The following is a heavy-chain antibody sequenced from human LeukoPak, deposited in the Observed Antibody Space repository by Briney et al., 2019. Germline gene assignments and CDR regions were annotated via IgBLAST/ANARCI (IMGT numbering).Heavy chain of an antibody. CDR2: IYPGDSDT. CDR1: GYSFTNYW. CDR3: ARHIAGSGSYYDYYYMDV. D-gene: IGHD3-10*01. Sequence: GESLKISCKGSGYSFTNYWIGWVRQPPGKGLEWMGIIYPGDSDTRYSPSFQGQVTISADKSISTAYLQWSSLKASDTAMYYCARHIAGSGSYYDYYYMDVWGKGTTVTIS. V-gene: IGHV5-51*01. J-gene: IGHJ6*03.